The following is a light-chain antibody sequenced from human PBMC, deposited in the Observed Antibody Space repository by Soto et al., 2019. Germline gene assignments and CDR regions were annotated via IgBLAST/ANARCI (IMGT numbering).Light chain of an antibody. CDR3: QQYGSSPIT. Sequence: EIVLTQSPGTLSLSPGERATLSCRASQSVSSSSLAWYQQRPGQAPRLLIYGTSSRATGIPDRFSGSGSGTDFTLAISRLEPEDFAVYYCQQYGSSPITFGQGTRLEIK. V-gene: IGKV3-20*01. J-gene: IGKJ5*01. CDR1: QSVSSSS. CDR2: GTS.